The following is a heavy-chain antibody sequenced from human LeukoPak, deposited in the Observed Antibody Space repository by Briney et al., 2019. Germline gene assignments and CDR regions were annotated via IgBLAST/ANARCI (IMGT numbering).Heavy chain of an antibody. CDR3: ARYLTSFYCGGDCYYFDY. CDR1: GFTFSDYY. CDR2: ISSSGSTI. J-gene: IGHJ4*02. Sequence: PGGSLRLSCAASGFTFSDYYMSWIRQAPGKGLEWVSYISSSGSTIYYADSVKGRFTISRDNAKNSLYLQMNSLRAEDTAVYYCARYLTSFYCGGDCYYFDYWGQGTLVTVSS. V-gene: IGHV3-11*01. D-gene: IGHD2-21*02.